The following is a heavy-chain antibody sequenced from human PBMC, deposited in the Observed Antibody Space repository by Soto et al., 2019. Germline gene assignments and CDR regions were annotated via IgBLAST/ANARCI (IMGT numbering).Heavy chain of an antibody. J-gene: IGHJ4*02. CDR2: ISGSGGST. V-gene: IGHV3-23*01. CDR1: GFTFGSYA. Sequence: GGSLRLSCAASGFTFGSYAMSWVRQAPGKGLAWVSAISGSGGSTYYADSVKGRFTSSRDNSKNTLYLQMNSLRAEDTAVYYCAKASSRGSYHECDYWGQGTLVTVSS. CDR3: AKASSRGSYHECDY. D-gene: IGHD1-26*01.